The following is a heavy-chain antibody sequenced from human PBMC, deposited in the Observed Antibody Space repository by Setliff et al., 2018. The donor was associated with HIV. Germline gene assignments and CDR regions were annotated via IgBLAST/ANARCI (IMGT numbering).Heavy chain of an antibody. J-gene: IGHJ5*02. Sequence: SETLSLTCAVYGGSLSGHYWTWIRQPPGEGLEWIGEINHSGKTNYNPSLKSRVTISVDTSKNQFSLKVTSVTAADTAVYYCVTSSSWSSRLNLWGQGMLVTVSS. D-gene: IGHD6-13*01. CDR1: GGSLSGHY. V-gene: IGHV4-34*01. CDR2: INHSGKT. CDR3: VTSSSWSSRLNL.